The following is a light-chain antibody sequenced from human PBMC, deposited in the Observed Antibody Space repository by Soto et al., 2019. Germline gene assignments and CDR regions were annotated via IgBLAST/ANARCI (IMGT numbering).Light chain of an antibody. Sequence: EIVMTQSSATLSVSPGERATLSCRASQSVSSNLGWYQQKPGQAPRLLIYGASTRATGIPARFSGSGSGTEFTLTISSLQSEDFAVYYCQQYSNWPPITFGQGTRLEIK. CDR1: QSVSSN. CDR2: GAS. CDR3: QQYSNWPPIT. V-gene: IGKV3-15*01. J-gene: IGKJ5*01.